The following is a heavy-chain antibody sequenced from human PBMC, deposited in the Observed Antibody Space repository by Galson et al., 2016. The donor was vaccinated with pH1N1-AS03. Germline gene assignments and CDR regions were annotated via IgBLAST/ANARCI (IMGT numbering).Heavy chain of an antibody. CDR3: VRDTTTWMRFDY. CDR2: TNHRGSTKGLT. J-gene: IGHJ4*02. CDR1: GGSLSGYY. V-gene: IGHV4-34*01. D-gene: IGHD1-1*01. Sequence: SETLSLTCAVYGGSLSGYYWTWIRQPLGKGLRWIGETNHRGSTKGLTTSNPSLKSRVTITVDTSKNQFSLRLNSVTAADTAVYFCVRDTTTWMRFDYWGQGSLVIVSS.